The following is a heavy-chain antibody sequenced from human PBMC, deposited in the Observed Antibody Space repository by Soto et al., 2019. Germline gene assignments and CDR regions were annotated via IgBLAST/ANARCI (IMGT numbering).Heavy chain of an antibody. CDR1: RFTFNNYA. D-gene: IGHD2-2*01. J-gene: IGHJ5*02. CDR3: ARDSTSWYYWFDP. CDR2: ISGGGHNT. Sequence: PGGSLRLSCAASRFTFNNYAMSWVRQAPGKGLQWVSTISGGGHNTYYADSVEGRFTISRDNSKNTLHLQMNSLRAEDTAIYYCARDSTSWYYWFDPWVQGNKVTVYS. V-gene: IGHV3-23*01.